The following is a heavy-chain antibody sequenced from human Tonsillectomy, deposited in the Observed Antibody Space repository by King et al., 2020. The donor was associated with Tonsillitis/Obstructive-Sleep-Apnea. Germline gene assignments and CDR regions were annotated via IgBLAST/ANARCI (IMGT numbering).Heavy chain of an antibody. CDR1: GFTFGSYS. CDR3: ARDYYYGSGNFDY. J-gene: IGHJ4*02. CDR2: SSSTGDYI. D-gene: IGHD3-10*01. Sequence: EVQLVESGGGLVKPGGSLRLSCAASGFTFGSYSLNWVRQAPGKGLEWVSSSSSTGDYIYYADSVKGRFTGSRDNAKNSLYLQMNSLRAEDTAVYYCARDYYYGSGNFDYWGQGTLVTVSS. V-gene: IGHV3-21*01.